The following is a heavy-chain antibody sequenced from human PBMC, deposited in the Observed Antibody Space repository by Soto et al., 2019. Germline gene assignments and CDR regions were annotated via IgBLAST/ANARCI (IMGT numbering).Heavy chain of an antibody. CDR3: ARDKYCSGGSCRKNWFDP. CDR2: IYDDGSA. J-gene: IGHJ5*02. V-gene: IGHV4-59*01. D-gene: IGHD2-15*01. CDR1: GGSISSSY. Sequence: LSLTCTVSGGSISSSYWSWIRQPPGKGLEWLAYIYDDGSANYNPSLESRATISLDMSKNQFSLKLTSVTAADTAVYYCARDKYCSGGSCRKNWFDPWGQGTLVTVSS.